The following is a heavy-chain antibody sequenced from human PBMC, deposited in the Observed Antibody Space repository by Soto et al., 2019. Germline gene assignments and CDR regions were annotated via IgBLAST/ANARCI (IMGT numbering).Heavy chain of an antibody. Sequence: PGGSLRLSCAASGFTFSSCAMGWVRQAPGKGLEWVSDIIDSGASTYYADSVKGRFTISRDNSKSTLYLQMNSLRAEDTALYCCAKGRSYYYYYGVDVWGQGTTVTVSS. V-gene: IGHV3-23*01. CDR2: IIDSGAST. J-gene: IGHJ6*02. CDR3: AKGRSYYYYYGVDV. CDR1: GFTFSSCA.